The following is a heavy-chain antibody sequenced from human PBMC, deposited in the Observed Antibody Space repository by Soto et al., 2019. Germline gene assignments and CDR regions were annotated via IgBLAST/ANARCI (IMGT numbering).Heavy chain of an antibody. CDR1: GGSISSGDYY. D-gene: IGHD1-1*01. CDR3: ARASSVQLTRHHQY. Sequence: SETLSLTCTVSGGSISSGDYYWSWIRQPPGKGLEWIGYIHYSGSTYYSPSLKSRVTISVDTSKNQFSLKLSSVTAADTAVYYCARASSVQLTRHHQYWGQGTLVTVSS. V-gene: IGHV4-30-4*01. CDR2: IHYSGST. J-gene: IGHJ4*02.